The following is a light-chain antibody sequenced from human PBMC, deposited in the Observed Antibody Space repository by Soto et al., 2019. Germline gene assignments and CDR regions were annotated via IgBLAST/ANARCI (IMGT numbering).Light chain of an antibody. CDR3: QQYVSSPYT. CDR1: QSVSSNY. Sequence: EIVLTQSPSTLSLSPGERATLSCRASQSVSSNYLAWYQQKPGQAPRLLIYGASSRATGIPDRFSGSGSGTDFTLTISRLEPEDFAVYYRQQYVSSPYTFGQGTKLEIK. CDR2: GAS. J-gene: IGKJ2*01. V-gene: IGKV3-20*01.